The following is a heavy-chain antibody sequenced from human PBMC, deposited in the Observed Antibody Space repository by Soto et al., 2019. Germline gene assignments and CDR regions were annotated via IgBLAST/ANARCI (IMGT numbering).Heavy chain of an antibody. CDR3: ARAKLYYDILNGSSPYYFDY. CDR1: GGSFSGYY. Sequence: SETLSLTCAVYGGSFSGYYWSWIRRPPGKGLEWIGEINHSGSTNYNPSLKSRVTISVDTSKNQFSLKLSSVTAADTAVYYCARAKLYYDILNGSSPYYFDYWGQGTLVSVSS. CDR2: INHSGST. D-gene: IGHD3-9*01. J-gene: IGHJ4*02. V-gene: IGHV4-34*01.